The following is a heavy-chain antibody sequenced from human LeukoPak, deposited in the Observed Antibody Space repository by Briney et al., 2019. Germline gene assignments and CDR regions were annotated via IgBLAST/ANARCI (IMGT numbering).Heavy chain of an antibody. D-gene: IGHD2-2*02. Sequence: SETLSLTCAVYGGSFSGYYWSWIRQPPGKGLEWIGEINHSGSTNYNPSLKSRVTISVDTSKNQFSLKLNSVTAADTAVYYCARGPPLPAAILGWFDPWGQGTLVTVSS. V-gene: IGHV4-34*01. CDR3: ARGPPLPAAILGWFDP. CDR2: INHSGST. J-gene: IGHJ5*02. CDR1: GGSFSGYY.